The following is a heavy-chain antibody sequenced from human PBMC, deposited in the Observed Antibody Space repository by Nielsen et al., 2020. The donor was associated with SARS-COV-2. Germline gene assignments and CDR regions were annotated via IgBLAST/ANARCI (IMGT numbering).Heavy chain of an antibody. J-gene: IGHJ4*02. CDR2: INAGNGNT. Sequence: WVRQAPGQRLEWMGWINAGNGNTKYSQKFQGRVTITRDTSASTAYMELRSLRSDDTAVYYCARAPYYDFWSGYPAYDYYFDYWGQGTLVTVSS. V-gene: IGHV1-3*01. CDR3: ARAPYYDFWSGYPAYDYYFDY. D-gene: IGHD3-3*01.